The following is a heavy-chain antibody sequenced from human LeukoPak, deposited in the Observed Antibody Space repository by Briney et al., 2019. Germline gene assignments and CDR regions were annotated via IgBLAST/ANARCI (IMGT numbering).Heavy chain of an antibody. D-gene: IGHD2-15*01. CDR3: AKDVRGGCSGGSCYY. Sequence: SETLSLTCAVSGGSISSSNWWSWVRQAPGKGLEWIGEIHHSGSTNYNPSLKSRVTISVDKSKNQFSLKLSSVTAADTAVYYCAKDVRGGCSGGSCYYWGQGTLVTVSS. CDR2: IHHSGST. V-gene: IGHV4-4*02. CDR1: GGSISSSNW. J-gene: IGHJ4*02.